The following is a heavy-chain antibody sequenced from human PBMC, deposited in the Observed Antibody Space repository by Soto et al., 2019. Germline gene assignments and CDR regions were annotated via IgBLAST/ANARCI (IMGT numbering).Heavy chain of an antibody. J-gene: IGHJ4*02. CDR1: GFPCSRRG. CDR2: ISHHGANI. D-gene: IGHD2-2*01. V-gene: IGHV3-21*01. CDR3: ARGMMDRGTYCGPTSCPYYFDS. Sequence: PGGSLTLSCRASGFPCSRRGLTWVRKAQGTGLEWVSSISHHGANIFYADSVKGRFTISRDNAQNSLFLQMDSLRVEDTAVYFCARGMMDRGTYCGPTSCPYYFDSWGQGILVTVSS.